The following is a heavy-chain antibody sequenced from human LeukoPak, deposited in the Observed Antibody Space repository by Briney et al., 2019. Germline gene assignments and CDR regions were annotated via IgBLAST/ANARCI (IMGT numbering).Heavy chain of an antibody. CDR2: ILENGSNQ. CDR3: ARVQGGGYRTADY. D-gene: IGHD6-19*01. CDR1: GFTFSSYG. V-gene: IGHV3-30*19. J-gene: IGHJ4*02. Sequence: PGGSLRLSCAASGFTFSSYGMHWVRQAPGKGLDWVAVILENGSNQYYADSVKGRFAISRDNSKNTLFLQMNSLRSEDTAMYYCARVQGGGYRTADYWGQGTLVTVSS.